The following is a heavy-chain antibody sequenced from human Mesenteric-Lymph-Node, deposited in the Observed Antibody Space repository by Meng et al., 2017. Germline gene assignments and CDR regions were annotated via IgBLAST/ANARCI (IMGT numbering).Heavy chain of an antibody. Sequence: GESLKISCAASGFTFSSYEMNWVRQAPGKGLEWVSYISSSGSTIYYADSVKGRFTISRDNAKNPLYLQMNSLRAEDTAVYYCARGPPNTAMVSGYFDYWGQGTLVTVSS. D-gene: IGHD5-18*01. CDR2: ISSSGSTI. CDR1: GFTFSSYE. V-gene: IGHV3-48*03. CDR3: ARGPPNTAMVSGYFDY. J-gene: IGHJ4*02.